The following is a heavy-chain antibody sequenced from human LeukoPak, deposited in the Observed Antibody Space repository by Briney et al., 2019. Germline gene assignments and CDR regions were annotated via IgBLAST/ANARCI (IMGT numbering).Heavy chain of an antibody. Sequence: GGSLRLSCAASGFTFSSYEMNWVRQAPGKGLEWVSSISSSSSYIYYADSVKGRFTISRDNAKNSLYLQMNSLRAEDTAVYYCARGARPDYWGQGTLVTVSS. CDR1: GFTFSSYE. CDR2: ISSSSSYI. J-gene: IGHJ4*02. V-gene: IGHV3-21*01. CDR3: ARGARPDY. D-gene: IGHD6-6*01.